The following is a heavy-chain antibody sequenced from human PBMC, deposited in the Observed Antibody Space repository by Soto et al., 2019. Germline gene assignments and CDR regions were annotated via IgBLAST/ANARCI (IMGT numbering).Heavy chain of an antibody. D-gene: IGHD2-21*01. V-gene: IGHV3-48*02. CDR1: GFTVSDYS. Sequence: GGSLRLSCTASGFTVSDYSVNWVRQAPGKGLEWISYISSAGDLILYADSVKGRFTIARDIAKSSLYLQMDSLRDEDSAVYYCATWAIAVGGEGFWGQGTLVTVSS. J-gene: IGHJ4*02. CDR2: ISSAGDLI. CDR3: ATWAIAVGGEGF.